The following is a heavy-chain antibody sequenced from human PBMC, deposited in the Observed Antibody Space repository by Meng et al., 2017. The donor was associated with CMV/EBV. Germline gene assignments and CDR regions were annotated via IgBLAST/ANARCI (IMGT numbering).Heavy chain of an antibody. Sequence: SVKVSCKASGGTFSSYAISWVRQAPGQGLEWMGGIIPIFGTANYAQKFQGRVTITTDESTSTAYMELSSLRSEDTAVYYCASSDPAMTYYYYYGMDVWGQGTLVTVSS. CDR2: IIPIFGTA. CDR3: ASSDPAMTYYYYYGMDV. CDR1: GGTFSSYA. J-gene: IGHJ6*02. D-gene: IGHD5-18*01. V-gene: IGHV1-69*05.